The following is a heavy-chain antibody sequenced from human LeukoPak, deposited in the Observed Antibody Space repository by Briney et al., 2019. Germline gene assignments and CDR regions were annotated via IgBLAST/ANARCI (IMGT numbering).Heavy chain of an antibody. CDR1: GFTFSSYG. D-gene: IGHD6-6*01. CDR3: ARGIAARPWWFDP. V-gene: IGHV3-30*02. CDR2: IRYDGSNK. Sequence: GGSLRLSCAASGFTFSSYGMHWVRQAPGKGLEWVAFIRYDGSNKYYADSVKGRFTISRDNSKNTLYLQMNSLRAEDTAVYYCARGIAARPWWFDPWGQGTLVTVSS. J-gene: IGHJ5*02.